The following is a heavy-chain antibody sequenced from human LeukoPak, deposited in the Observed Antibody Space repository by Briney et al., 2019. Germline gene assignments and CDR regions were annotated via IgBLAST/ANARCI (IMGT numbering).Heavy chain of an antibody. D-gene: IGHD3-22*01. V-gene: IGHV4-39*01. CDR2: IYYSGST. Sequence: SETLSLTCTVSGGSISSSSYYWGWIRQPPGKGLEWIGSIYYSGSTYYNPSLESRVTISVDTSKNQFSLKLSSVTAADTAVYYCARQFYYDSGGSHYWGQGTLVTVSS. J-gene: IGHJ4*02. CDR1: GGSISSSSYY. CDR3: ARQFYYDSGGSHY.